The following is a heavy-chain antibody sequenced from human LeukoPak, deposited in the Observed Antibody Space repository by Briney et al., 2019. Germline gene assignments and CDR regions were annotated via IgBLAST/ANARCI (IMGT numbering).Heavy chain of an antibody. Sequence: PGGSLRLSCAASGFTFSSYAMSWVRQAPGKGLEWVSAISGSGGNTFYADSVKGRFTISRDNAKNSLYLQMNSLRAEDTAVYYCARALPNYYDSSGYPIRAFDIWGQGTMVTVSS. CDR1: GFTFSSYA. V-gene: IGHV3-23*01. CDR2: ISGSGGNT. CDR3: ARALPNYYDSSGYPIRAFDI. J-gene: IGHJ3*02. D-gene: IGHD3-22*01.